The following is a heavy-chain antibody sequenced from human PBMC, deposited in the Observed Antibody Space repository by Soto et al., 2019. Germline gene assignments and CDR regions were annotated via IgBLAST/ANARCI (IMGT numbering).Heavy chain of an antibody. CDR3: ARAPNYTFWSGYPPNGMDA. V-gene: IGHV4-59*01. CDR2: IYYSGTT. CDR1: DGSISSYY. J-gene: IGHJ6*02. Sequence: PSETLSLTCTVSDGSISSYYWSWIRQPPGKGLEWIGYIYYSGTTYYNPSLKSRVTISLDTSKSQFSLKLRSVTAADTAVYYCARAPNYTFWSGYPPNGMDAWGQGTTVTVSS. D-gene: IGHD3-3*01.